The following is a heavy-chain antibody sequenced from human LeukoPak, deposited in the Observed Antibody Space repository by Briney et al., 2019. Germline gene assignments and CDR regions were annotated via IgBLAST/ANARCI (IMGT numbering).Heavy chain of an antibody. D-gene: IGHD6-6*01. CDR2: IYYSGST. CDR1: GGSISSGDYY. CDR3: ARDKGRSIAARGIDAFDI. V-gene: IGHV4-30-4*01. Sequence: SQTLSLTCTVSGGSISSGDYYWSWIRQPPGKGLEWIGYIYYSGSTYYNPSLKSRVTISVDTSKNQFSLKLSSVTAADTAVYYCARDKGRSIAARGIDAFDIWGQGTMVTVSS. J-gene: IGHJ3*02.